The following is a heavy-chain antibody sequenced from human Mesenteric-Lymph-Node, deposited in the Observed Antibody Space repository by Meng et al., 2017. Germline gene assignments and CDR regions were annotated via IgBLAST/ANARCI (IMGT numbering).Heavy chain of an antibody. J-gene: IGHJ4*02. CDR2: IDPGSGGT. CDR1: GYTVTAYW. CDR3: VRDEDISAAGKLFGDY. V-gene: IGHV1-2*06. D-gene: IGHD6-13*01. Sequence: QLHLFQSGAELNTPGASVKFSCKPSGYTVTAYWLHWVRLAPGQGLEWMGRIDPGSGGTQYPQNFQGRVLMTRDTSISTTYMELSGLRSDDTAVYYCVRDEDISAAGKLFGDYWGQGTLVTVSS.